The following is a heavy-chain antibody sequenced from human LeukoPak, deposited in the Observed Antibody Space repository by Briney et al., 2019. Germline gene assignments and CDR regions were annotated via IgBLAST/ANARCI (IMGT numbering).Heavy chain of an antibody. CDR3: ARAGHSSSPYGMDV. CDR2: IYYSGST. V-gene: IGHV4-59*01. Sequence: PSETLSLTCTVSGGSISSYYWSWIRQPPGKGLEWIGYIYYSGSTNYNPSLKSRVTISVDTSKNQFSLKLSSVTAADTAVYYCARAGHSSSPYGMDVWGQGTTVTVSS. J-gene: IGHJ6*02. D-gene: IGHD6-6*01. CDR1: GGSISSYY.